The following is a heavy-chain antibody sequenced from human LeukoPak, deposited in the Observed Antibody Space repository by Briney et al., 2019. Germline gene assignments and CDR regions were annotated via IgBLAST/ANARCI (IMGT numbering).Heavy chain of an antibody. CDR3: ARDKIPRSYVRWFDP. J-gene: IGHJ5*02. CDR1: GGSFSGYY. D-gene: IGHD2-2*02. Sequence: SETLSLTCAVYGGSFSGYYWSWIRQPSGKGLEWIGEINHSGSTNYNPSLKSRVTISVDTSKNQFSLKLSSVTAADTAVYYCARDKIPRSYVRWFDPWGQGTLVTVSS. V-gene: IGHV4-34*01. CDR2: INHSGST.